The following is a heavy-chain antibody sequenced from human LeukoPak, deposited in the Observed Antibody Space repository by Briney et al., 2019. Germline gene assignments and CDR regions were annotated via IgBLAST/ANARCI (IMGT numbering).Heavy chain of an antibody. D-gene: IGHD3-10*01. V-gene: IGHV4-59*01. CDR1: GGSISTYY. CDR3: ARVGSYCFDY. Sequence: PSETLSLTCTVSGGSISTYYWSWIRQPPGKGLEWIGYIGYSGATNYNPSLKSRVTMSVDTSKHQFSLKLSSVTAADTAVYYCARVGSYCFDYWGQGTLVTVSS. J-gene: IGHJ4*02. CDR2: IGYSGAT.